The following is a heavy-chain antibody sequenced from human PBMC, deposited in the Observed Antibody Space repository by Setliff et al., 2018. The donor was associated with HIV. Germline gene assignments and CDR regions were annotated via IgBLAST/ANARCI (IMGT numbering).Heavy chain of an antibody. CDR2: ISPYIGHT. CDR3: ARLGSGWSDSYYYAMDV. D-gene: IGHD6-19*01. Sequence: ASLKVSCKASGYTFTTYGISWVRQAPGHGLEWMGWISPYIGHTNYAQNFQDRVTMTIDTSTSRAYMELRSLRSDDTAVYFCARLGSGWSDSYYYAMDVWGQGTTVTVSS. V-gene: IGHV1-18*01. J-gene: IGHJ6*02. CDR1: GYTFTTYG.